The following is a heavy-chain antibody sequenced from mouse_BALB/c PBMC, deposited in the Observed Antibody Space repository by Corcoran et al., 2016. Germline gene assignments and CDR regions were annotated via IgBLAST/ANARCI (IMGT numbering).Heavy chain of an antibody. J-gene: IGHJ1*01. V-gene: IGHV14-3*02. CDR3: ARVWDWYFDV. CDR2: IDPANGNT. D-gene: IGHD4-1*01. Sequence: EVQLQQSGAELVKPGASVKLSCTAYGFNIKDTYMHWVKQRPEQGLEWIGRIDPANGNTKYDPKFQGKATITADTSSNTAYLQLSSLTSEDTAVYYCARVWDWYFDVWGAGTTVTVSS. CDR1: GFNIKDTY.